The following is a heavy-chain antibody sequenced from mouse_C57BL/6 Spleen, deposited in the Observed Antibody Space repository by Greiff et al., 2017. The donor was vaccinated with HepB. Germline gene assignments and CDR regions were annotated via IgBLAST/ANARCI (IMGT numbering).Heavy chain of an antibody. Sequence: QVQLQQPGAELVKPGASVKMSCKASGYTFTSYWITWVKQRPGQGLEWIGDSYPGSGSTNYNEKFKSKATLTVDTSSSTAYMQLSSLTSEDSAVYYCARPAQATDYAMDYWGQGTSVTVSS. CDR1: GYTFTSYW. CDR2: SYPGSGST. D-gene: IGHD3-2*02. V-gene: IGHV1-55*01. CDR3: ARPAQATDYAMDY. J-gene: IGHJ4*01.